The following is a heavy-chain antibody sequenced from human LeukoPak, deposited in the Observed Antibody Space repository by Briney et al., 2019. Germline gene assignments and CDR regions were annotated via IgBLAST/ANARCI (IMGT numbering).Heavy chain of an antibody. Sequence: HGESLKISCKGSGYSFTNYWIGWVRQMPGKGLEWMGIIYPADSDIRYSPSFQGQVTISADKSISTAYLQWSSLKASDTAMYYCARQEYCSGGSCYTWFDPWGQGTLVIVSS. J-gene: IGHJ5*02. V-gene: IGHV5-51*01. CDR3: ARQEYCSGGSCYTWFDP. D-gene: IGHD2-15*01. CDR2: IYPADSDI. CDR1: GYSFTNYW.